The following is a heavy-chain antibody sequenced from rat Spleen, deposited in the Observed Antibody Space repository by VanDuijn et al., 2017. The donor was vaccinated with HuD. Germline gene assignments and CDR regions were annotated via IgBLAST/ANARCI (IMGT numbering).Heavy chain of an antibody. Sequence: EVQLVESGGGLVQPGRSLKLSCAASGFTFSDYYMDWVRQAPTKGLEWVASNSYDGGSSYYRDSVKGRFTISRDNAKSTLYLQMDSLKSEDTATYYCARQGVYYVLSLGYFDFWGQGVMVTVSA. CDR2: NSYDGGSS. CDR3: ARQGVYYVLSLGYFDF. CDR1: GFTFSDYY. D-gene: IGHD1-6*01. V-gene: IGHV5-7*01. J-gene: IGHJ2*01.